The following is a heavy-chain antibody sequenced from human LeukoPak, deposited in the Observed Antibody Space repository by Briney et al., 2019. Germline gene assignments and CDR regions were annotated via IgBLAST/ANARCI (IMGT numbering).Heavy chain of an antibody. Sequence: GGSLRLSCTASGFTFGDDAWSWFRQAPGKGLEWICFIRKKGYGETTDYAPSVRGRFIISRDDAKSIAYLQMNSLKTEDTALYYCSGGLHDYGDSNYYFDQWGRGTLVTVSS. CDR3: SGGLHDYGDSNYYFDQ. J-gene: IGHJ4*02. CDR2: IRKKGYGETT. CDR1: GFTFGDDA. D-gene: IGHD4-17*01. V-gene: IGHV3-49*03.